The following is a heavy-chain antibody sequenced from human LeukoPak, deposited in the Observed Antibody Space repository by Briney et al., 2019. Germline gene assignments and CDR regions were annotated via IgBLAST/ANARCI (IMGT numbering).Heavy chain of an antibody. D-gene: IGHD2-21*01. V-gene: IGHV3-74*01. J-gene: IGHJ5*02. CDR2: LNRGGDTT. Sequence: PGGSLRLSCAASGFTFSSYMMHWVRQVPGKGLVWVSRLNRGGDTTTYADSVKGRFTISRDNAKNTLYLQMNSLRVEDTAVYYCARSKEESYSYTLDPWGQGILVTASS. CDR1: GFTFSSYM. CDR3: ARSKEESYSYTLDP.